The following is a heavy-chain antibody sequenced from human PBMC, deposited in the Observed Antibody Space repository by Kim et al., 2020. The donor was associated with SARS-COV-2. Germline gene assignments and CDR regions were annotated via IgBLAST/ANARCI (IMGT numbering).Heavy chain of an antibody. CDR2: TT. CDR3: ARDSHYGMDV. Sequence: TTTYADSVKGRFTISRDNAKNTLFLQMNSLRDEDTAVYFCARDSHYGMDVWGQGPTVTVSS. J-gene: IGHJ6*02. D-gene: IGHD5-18*01. V-gene: IGHV3-74*01.